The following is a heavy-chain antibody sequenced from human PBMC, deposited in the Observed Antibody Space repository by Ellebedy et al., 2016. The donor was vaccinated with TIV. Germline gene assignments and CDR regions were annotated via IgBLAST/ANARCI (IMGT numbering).Heavy chain of an antibody. V-gene: IGHV3-7*01. CDR3: ARDQWLGRAYYFDS. CDR2: IKQDGSEK. D-gene: IGHD6-19*01. J-gene: IGHJ4*02. CDR1: GFTFSNYW. Sequence: GESLKISCATSGFTFSNYWMTWVRQAPGKGLEWVANIKQDGSEKYYVDSVKGRFSISRDNAKNSLYVQMNSLTDEDTAVYCCARDQWLGRAYYFDSWGQGTLVTVSS.